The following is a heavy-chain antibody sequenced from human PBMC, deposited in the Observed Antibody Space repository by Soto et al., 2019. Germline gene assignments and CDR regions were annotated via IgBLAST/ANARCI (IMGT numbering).Heavy chain of an antibody. Sequence: GASVKVSCKDSGGTFSSYTISWVRQAPGQRLEWMGRIIPILGIANYAQKFQGRVTITADKSTSTAYMELSSLRSEDTAVYYCASELAAAGTYYYYMDVWGKGTTVTVSS. J-gene: IGHJ6*03. V-gene: IGHV1-69*02. CDR1: GGTFSSYT. CDR3: ASELAAAGTYYYYMDV. D-gene: IGHD6-13*01. CDR2: IIPILGIA.